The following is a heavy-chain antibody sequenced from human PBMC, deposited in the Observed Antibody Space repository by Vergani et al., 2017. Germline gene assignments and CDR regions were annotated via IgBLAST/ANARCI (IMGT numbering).Heavy chain of an antibody. V-gene: IGHV4-59*01. CDR1: GGSISSYY. D-gene: IGHD2-2*01. CDR2: IYYSGST. J-gene: IGHJ4*02. Sequence: QVQLQESGPGLVKPSETLSLPCTVSGGSISSYYWSWIRQPPGKGLEWIGYIYYSGSTNYNPSLKSRVTISVDTSKYQFSLKLSSVTAADTAVYYCAREGYCSSTSCPFDYWGQGTLVTVSS. CDR3: AREGYCSSTSCPFDY.